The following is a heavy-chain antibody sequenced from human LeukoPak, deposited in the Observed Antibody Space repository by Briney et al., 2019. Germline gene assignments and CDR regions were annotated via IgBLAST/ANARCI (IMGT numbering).Heavy chain of an antibody. D-gene: IGHD3-10*01. J-gene: IGHJ5*02. CDR2: INTNTGNP. V-gene: IGHV7-4-1*02. CDR1: GYTFTSYA. CDR3: ARDLKPYYYGSGLINWFDP. Sequence: ASVKVSCKASGYTFTSYAMNWVRQAPGQGLEWMGWINTNTGNPTYAQGFTGRFVFSLDTSVSTAYLQISSLKAEDTAVYYCARDLKPYYYGSGLINWFDPWGQGTLVTVSS.